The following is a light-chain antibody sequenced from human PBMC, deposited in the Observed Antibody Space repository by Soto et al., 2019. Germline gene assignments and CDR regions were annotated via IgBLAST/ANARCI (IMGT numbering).Light chain of an antibody. CDR1: QSISSW. V-gene: IGKV1-5*03. CDR2: KAS. Sequence: DIQMTQSPSTLSASVGDRVTITCRASQSISSWLAWYQQKPGKAPKLLIYKASSLESGFPSRFSGSGSGTEFTLTISSLQPDDFATYYCQPYNIYPLIFGGGTQVEIK. J-gene: IGKJ4*01. CDR3: QPYNIYPLI.